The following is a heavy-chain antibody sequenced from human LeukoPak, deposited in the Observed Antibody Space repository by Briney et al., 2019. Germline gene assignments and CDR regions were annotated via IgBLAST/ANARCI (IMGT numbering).Heavy chain of an antibody. J-gene: IGHJ6*03. D-gene: IGHD6-19*01. V-gene: IGHV4-59*08. CDR3: ARHSSGWYGYYYYYMDV. CDR1: GGSISSYY. CDR2: IYYSGST. Sequence: SETLSLTCTVSGGSISSYYWSWIRQPPGKGLEWIGYIYYSGSTSYNPSPMSRATISVDTSKNQFSLKLSSVTAADTAVYYCARHSSGWYGYYYYYMDVWGKGTTVTVSS.